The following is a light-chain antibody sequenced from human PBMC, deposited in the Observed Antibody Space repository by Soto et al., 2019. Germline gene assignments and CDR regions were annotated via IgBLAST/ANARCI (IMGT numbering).Light chain of an antibody. CDR3: SSYTSTSSPAV. J-gene: IGLJ2*01. V-gene: IGLV2-14*01. CDR1: SSDVGAYNY. CDR2: EVT. Sequence: QSVLTQPASVSGSPGQSITISCTGNSSDVGAYNYVSWYQQHPGKAPKLIIYEVTNRPSGVSNRFSGSKSGNRASLTIPGLQAEDEADYYCSSYTSTSSPAVFGGGTKLTVL.